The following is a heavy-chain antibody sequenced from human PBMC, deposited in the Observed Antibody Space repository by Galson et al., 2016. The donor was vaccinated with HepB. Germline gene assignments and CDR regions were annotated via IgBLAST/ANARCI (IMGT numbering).Heavy chain of an antibody. CDR2: INPESGTT. CDR1: GYTFSGYY. D-gene: IGHD6-19*01. Sequence: SVKVSCKASGYTFSGYYIHWVRQAPGQGPEWMGWINPESGTTAYAQQFQGRVTITRDTSITTAYMELRRLRHDDTAVYFCARGAVAVAEWGQGTLVTVSS. CDR3: ARGAVAVAE. V-gene: IGHV1-2*02. J-gene: IGHJ4*02.